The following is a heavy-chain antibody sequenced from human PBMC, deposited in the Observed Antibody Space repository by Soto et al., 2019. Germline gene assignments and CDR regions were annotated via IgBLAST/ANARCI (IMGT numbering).Heavy chain of an antibody. CDR2: ISGSGGST. CDR3: AKYDYIWGSYYMDV. D-gene: IGHD3-16*01. Sequence: GGSLRLSCAASGFTFSSYAMSWVRQAPGKGLEWVSAISGSGGSTYYADSVKGRFTISRDNSKNTLYLQMNSLRAEDMAVYYCAKYDYIWGSYYMDVWGKGTTVTVSS. J-gene: IGHJ6*03. V-gene: IGHV3-23*01. CDR1: GFTFSSYA.